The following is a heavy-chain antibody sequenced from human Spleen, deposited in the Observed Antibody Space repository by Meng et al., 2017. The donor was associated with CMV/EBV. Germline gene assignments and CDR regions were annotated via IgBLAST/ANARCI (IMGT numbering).Heavy chain of an antibody. Sequence: GESLKISCAASGFTFSGYEMNWVRQAPGKGLEWVSYISSSGSTIYYADSVKGRFTISRDNAKNSLYLQMNSLRAEDTAVYYCARTKFGGPIRYFDYWGQGTLVTVSS. CDR1: GFTFSGYE. D-gene: IGHD3-10*01. V-gene: IGHV3-48*03. CDR2: ISSSGSTI. CDR3: ARTKFGGPIRYFDY. J-gene: IGHJ4*02.